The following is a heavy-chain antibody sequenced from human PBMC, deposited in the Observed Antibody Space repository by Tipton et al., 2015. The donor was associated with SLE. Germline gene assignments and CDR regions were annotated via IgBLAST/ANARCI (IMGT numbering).Heavy chain of an antibody. CDR2: IYYSGST. CDR1: GGSISSYY. D-gene: IGHD6-6*01. V-gene: IGHV4-59*01. J-gene: IGHJ4*02. CDR3: ARDPYSSSIYYFDY. Sequence: TLSLTCTVSGGSISSYYWSWIRQPPGKGLEWIGYIYYSGSTNYNPSLKGRFTISRDNSKNTLYLHMNSLRAEDTAVYYCARDPYSSSIYYFDYWGQGTLVTVSS.